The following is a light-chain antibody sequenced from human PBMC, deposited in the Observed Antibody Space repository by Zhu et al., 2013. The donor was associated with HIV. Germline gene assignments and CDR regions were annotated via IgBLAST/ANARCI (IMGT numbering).Light chain of an antibody. CDR3: GTWDSSLSAGV. J-gene: IGLJ3*02. CDR1: NLGKKF. Sequence: SYEVTQPPSVSVSPGQTASITCSGDNLGKKFVCWYQQRPGQSPVLLIYQDTKRPSGIPDRFSGSKSGTSATLVITGLQTGDEADYYCGTWDSSLSAGVFGGGTKLTVL. V-gene: IGLV3-1*01. CDR2: QDT.